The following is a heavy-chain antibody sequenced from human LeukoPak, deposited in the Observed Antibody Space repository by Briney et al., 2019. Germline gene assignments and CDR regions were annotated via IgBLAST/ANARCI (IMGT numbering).Heavy chain of an antibody. D-gene: IGHD7-27*01. J-gene: IGHJ4*02. Sequence: PSETLSLTCTVSGGSISSSTYYWGWLRQPPGKGLEWIGSIYYSGSTYYNPSLTSRVTISVDASKNQFSLKLSSVTAADTAVYYCARRDWGQYYFDYWGQGTLVTVSS. CDR2: IYYSGST. CDR3: ARRDWGQYYFDY. V-gene: IGHV4-39*01. CDR1: GGSISSSTYY.